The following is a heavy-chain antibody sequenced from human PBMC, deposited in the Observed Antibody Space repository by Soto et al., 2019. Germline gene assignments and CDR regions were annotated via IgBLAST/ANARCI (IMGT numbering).Heavy chain of an antibody. CDR2: ISYDRSSK. Sequence: QVQLVESGGGVVQPGRSLRLSCAASGFTFSSYDMHWVRQAPGKGLEWVAIISYDRSSKYYTDSEKGRFTISRDNSKNTLYLQMNSLRAEYTAVYYCAKDRSGSSGLDYWGQGTLVTVSS. J-gene: IGHJ4*02. D-gene: IGHD6-19*01. CDR1: GFTFSSYD. CDR3: AKDRSGSSGLDY. V-gene: IGHV3-30*18.